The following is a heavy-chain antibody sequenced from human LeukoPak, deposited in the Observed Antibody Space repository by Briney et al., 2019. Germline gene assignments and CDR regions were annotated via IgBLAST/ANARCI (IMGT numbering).Heavy chain of an antibody. J-gene: IGHJ6*02. CDR3: AKHGCSSTSCYADYYYYGMDV. D-gene: IGHD2-2*01. V-gene: IGHV3-23*01. CDR1: GFTFSSYA. CDR2: ISGSGGST. Sequence: GGSLRLSCAASGFTFSSYAMSWVRQAPGKGLEWASAISGSGGSTYYADSVKGRFTISRGNSKNTLYLQMNSLRAEDTAVYYCAKHGCSSTSCYADYYYYGMDVWGQGTTVTVSS.